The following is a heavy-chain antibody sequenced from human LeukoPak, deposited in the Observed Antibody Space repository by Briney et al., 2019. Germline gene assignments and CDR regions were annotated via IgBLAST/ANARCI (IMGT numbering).Heavy chain of an antibody. V-gene: IGHV4-4*02. CDR1: GGSISGSNW. Sequence: SGTLSLTCAVSGGSISGSNWWSWVRQPPGKGLEWIGEIYHSGSSNYNPSLKSRVTISLDKSKNQFSLNLSSVTAADMAVYYCARSGSGSYYLAYWGQGTLVTVSS. D-gene: IGHD3-10*01. J-gene: IGHJ4*02. CDR2: IYHSGSS. CDR3: ARSGSGSYYLAY.